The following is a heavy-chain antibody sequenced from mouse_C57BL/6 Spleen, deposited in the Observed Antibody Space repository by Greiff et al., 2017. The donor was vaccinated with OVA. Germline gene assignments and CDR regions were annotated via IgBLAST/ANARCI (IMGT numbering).Heavy chain of an antibody. D-gene: IGHD2-5*01. CDR1: GFTFSSYG. V-gene: IGHV5-6*01. J-gene: IGHJ2*01. CDR2: ISSGGSYT. CDR3: ARLYSNSTD. Sequence: EVMLVESGGDLVKPGGSLKLSCAASGFTFSSYGMSWVRQTPDKRLEWVATISSGGSYTYYPDSVKGRFTISRDNAKNTLYLQMSSLKSEDTAMYYCARLYSNSTDWGQGTTLTVSS.